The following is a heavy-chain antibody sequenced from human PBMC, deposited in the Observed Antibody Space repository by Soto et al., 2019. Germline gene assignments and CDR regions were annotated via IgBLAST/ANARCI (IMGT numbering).Heavy chain of an antibody. J-gene: IGHJ4*02. Sequence: SVKVSCKASGGIFNNYAINWVRQAPGQGLEWMGIVIPICGRANYAQKFQDRVTITADKSTSTAYMELGSLRSEGTAVYYCGRGFRDGYIFDYWGLGTLVTVAS. CDR2: VIPICGRA. CDR3: GRGFRDGYIFDY. V-gene: IGHV1-69*04. CDR1: GGIFNNYA. D-gene: IGHD5-12*01.